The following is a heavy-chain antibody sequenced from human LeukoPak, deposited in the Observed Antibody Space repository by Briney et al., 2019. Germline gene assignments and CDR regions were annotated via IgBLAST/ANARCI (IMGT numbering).Heavy chain of an antibody. D-gene: IGHD2/OR15-2a*01. Sequence: SETLSLTCAVHGGSFSGYYWSWIRQPPGKGLEWIGSIYYSGSTYYNPSLKSRVTISVDTSKNQFSLKLSSVTAADTAVYYCARHVIRWFDPWGQGTLVTVSS. V-gene: IGHV4-34*01. CDR3: ARHVIRWFDP. CDR1: GGSFSGYY. CDR2: IYYSGST. J-gene: IGHJ5*02.